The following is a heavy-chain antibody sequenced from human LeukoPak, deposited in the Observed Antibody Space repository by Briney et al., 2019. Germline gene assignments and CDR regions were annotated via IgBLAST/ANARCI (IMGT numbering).Heavy chain of an antibody. CDR1: GYTFTGYY. Sequence: ASVKVSCTASGYTFTGYYMHWVRQAPGQGLEWMGWINPNSGGTNYAQKFQGRVTMTRDTSISTAYMELSRLRSDDTAVYYCAREVPAVNWFDPWGQGTLVTVSS. CDR2: INPNSGGT. J-gene: IGHJ5*02. D-gene: IGHD6-19*01. CDR3: AREVPAVNWFDP. V-gene: IGHV1-2*02.